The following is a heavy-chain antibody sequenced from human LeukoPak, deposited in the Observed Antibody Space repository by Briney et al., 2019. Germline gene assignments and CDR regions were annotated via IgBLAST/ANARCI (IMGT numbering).Heavy chain of an antibody. CDR3: ARPGYSKPVDP. J-gene: IGHJ5*02. V-gene: IGHV4-38-2*02. D-gene: IGHD6-13*01. CDR1: GYSISSNYY. Sequence: SETLSLTCIVSGYSISSNYYWGWIRQPPGKGLKWIGSISHRGSTYYNPSLKSRVTISVDTSKNQFSLKLSSVTAADTAVYYCARPGYSKPVDPWGQGTLVTVSS. CDR2: ISHRGST.